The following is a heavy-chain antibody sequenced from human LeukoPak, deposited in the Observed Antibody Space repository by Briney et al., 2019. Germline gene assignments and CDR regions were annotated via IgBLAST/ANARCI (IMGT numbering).Heavy chain of an antibody. D-gene: IGHD2-2*01. CDR2: INHSGST. CDR1: GGSFSGYY. CDR3: ARVKAFYCSSTSCNDY. Sequence: PSETLSLTCAVYGGSFSGYYWSWIRQPPGKGLEWIGEINHSGSTNYNPSLKSRVTISVDTSKNQFSLKLSSVTAADTAVYYCARVKAFYCSSTSCNDYWGQGTLVTVSS. V-gene: IGHV4-34*01. J-gene: IGHJ4*02.